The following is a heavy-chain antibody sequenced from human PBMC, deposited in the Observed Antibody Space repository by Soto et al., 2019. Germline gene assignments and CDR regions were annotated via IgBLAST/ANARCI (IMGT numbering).Heavy chain of an antibody. Sequence: QVQLQESGPGLVKPSGTLSLTCAVSSGSISSSNWWRWVRQPPGKGLEWIGEIYHSGSTNYNPSLKSRVTISVDKSKNQFSLKLSSVTAADTAVYYCAAYYDFWSGYSLRYAFDIWGQGTMVTVSS. V-gene: IGHV4-4*02. CDR1: SGSISSSNW. CDR2: IYHSGST. D-gene: IGHD3-3*01. J-gene: IGHJ3*02. CDR3: AAYYDFWSGYSLRYAFDI.